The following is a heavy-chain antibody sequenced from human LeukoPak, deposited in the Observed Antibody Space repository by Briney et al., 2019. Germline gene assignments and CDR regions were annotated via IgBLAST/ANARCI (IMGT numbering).Heavy chain of an antibody. Sequence: SETLSLTCTVSGGSMSSGNYYWNWIRQPAGKELEWIGRVHSSGNTTYKPSLKSRVTISVDTSKDQFSLRLNSVTAADTAVYYCARDRGYYDFDQWGQGTLLTVSS. CDR2: VHSSGNT. J-gene: IGHJ4*02. V-gene: IGHV4-61*02. CDR1: GGSMSSGNYY. D-gene: IGHD3-10*01. CDR3: ARDRGYYDFDQ.